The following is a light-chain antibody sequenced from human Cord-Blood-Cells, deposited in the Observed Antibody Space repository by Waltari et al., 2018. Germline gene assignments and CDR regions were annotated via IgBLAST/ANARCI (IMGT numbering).Light chain of an antibody. CDR2: EVS. Sequence: HSALTQPPSASGSPGPSVTISCTGTSSDVGGYNYFSWYQQPPGKAPKLMIYEVSKRPSGVPDRFSGSKSGNTASLTVSGLQAEDEADYYCSSYAGSNNYVFGTGTKVTVL. CDR3: SSYAGSNNYV. J-gene: IGLJ1*01. CDR1: SSDVGGYNY. V-gene: IGLV2-8*01.